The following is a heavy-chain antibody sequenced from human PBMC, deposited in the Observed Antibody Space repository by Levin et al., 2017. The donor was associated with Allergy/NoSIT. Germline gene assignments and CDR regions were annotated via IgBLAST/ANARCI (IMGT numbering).Heavy chain of an antibody. CDR2: ISSSSSYT. CDR1: GFTFSDYY. Sequence: SGGSLRLSCAASGFTFSDYYMSWIRQAPGKGLEWVSYISSSSSYTNYADSVKGRFTISRDNAKNSLYLQMNSLRAEDTAVYYCARDRGIGGSLLWFGELSDKQAEFDYWGQGTLVTVSS. CDR3: ARDRGIGGSLLWFGELSDKQAEFDY. D-gene: IGHD3-10*01. V-gene: IGHV3-11*05. J-gene: IGHJ4*02.